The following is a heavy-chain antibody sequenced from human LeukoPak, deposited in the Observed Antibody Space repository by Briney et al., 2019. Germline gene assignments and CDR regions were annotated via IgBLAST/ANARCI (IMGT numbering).Heavy chain of an antibody. J-gene: IGHJ6*02. CDR3: ARGGYNSNPFYYYYYGMDV. D-gene: IGHD4-11*01. V-gene: IGHV4-59*01. Sequence: SETLSLTCTVSGGSISSYYWSWIRQPPGKGLEWIGYIYYSGSTNYNPSLKSRVTISVDTSKNQFSLKLSSVTAADTAVYYCARGGYNSNPFYYYYYGMDVWGQGTTVTVSS. CDR2: IYYSGST. CDR1: GGSISSYY.